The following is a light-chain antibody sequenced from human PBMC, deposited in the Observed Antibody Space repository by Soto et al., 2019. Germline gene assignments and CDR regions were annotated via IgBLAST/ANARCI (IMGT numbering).Light chain of an antibody. CDR2: DTS. J-gene: IGKJ5*01. V-gene: IGKV3-15*01. Sequence: EVVMRQSPATLSVSPGEGATLSCRASQGIGDTLAWYQHKPGQTPRLLIYDTSTRATGVPARFSGSRSGTEFTLTISRLEPEDFAVYYCQQYDKWFSITFGQGTRLEIK. CDR1: QGIGDT. CDR3: QQYDKWFSIT.